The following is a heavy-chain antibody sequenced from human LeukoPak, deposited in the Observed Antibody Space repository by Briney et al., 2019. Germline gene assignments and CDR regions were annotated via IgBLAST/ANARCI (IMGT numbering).Heavy chain of an antibody. CDR2: IKQDGSEK. CDR1: GFTFSSYW. J-gene: IGHJ4*02. D-gene: IGHD1-26*01. V-gene: IGHV3-7*01. CDR3: ARLGSYSDFDY. Sequence: GGSLRLSCVASGFTFSSYWMSWVRQAPGKGLEWVANIKQDGSEKYYVDSVKGRFTFSRDNAKSSLSLQMNSLRAEDTAVYYCARLGSYSDFDYWGQGTLVTVSS.